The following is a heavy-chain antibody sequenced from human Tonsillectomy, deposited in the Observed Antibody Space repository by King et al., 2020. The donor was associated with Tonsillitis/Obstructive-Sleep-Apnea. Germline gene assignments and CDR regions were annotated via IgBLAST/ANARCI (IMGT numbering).Heavy chain of an antibody. Sequence: QLQESGPGLVKPSETLSLTCTVSGGSISSSSYYWGWIRQPPGQGLEWIGTIYYSGSTYYNPSLKSRVTISVDTSKNQFSLKLSSVTAADTAVYYCATASPPLYVSSGYSDAFDIWGQGTMVTVSS. J-gene: IGHJ3*02. D-gene: IGHD3-22*01. CDR2: IYYSGST. CDR1: GGSISSSSYY. V-gene: IGHV4-39*01. CDR3: ATASPPLYVSSGYSDAFDI.